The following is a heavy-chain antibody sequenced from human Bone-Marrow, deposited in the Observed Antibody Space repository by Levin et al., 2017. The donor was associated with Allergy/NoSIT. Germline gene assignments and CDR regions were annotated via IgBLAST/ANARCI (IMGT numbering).Heavy chain of an antibody. Sequence: GGSLRLSCAASGFTFDDYGMSWVRQAPGKGLEWVSGINWNGGSTGYADSVKGRFTISRDNAKNSLYLQMNSLRAEDTALYYCARGAGGRHYQWLLYWYFDLWGRGTLVTVSS. CDR3: ARGAGGRHYQWLLYWYFDL. CDR1: GFTFDDYG. CDR2: INWNGGST. V-gene: IGHV3-20*04. D-gene: IGHD6-19*01. J-gene: IGHJ2*01.